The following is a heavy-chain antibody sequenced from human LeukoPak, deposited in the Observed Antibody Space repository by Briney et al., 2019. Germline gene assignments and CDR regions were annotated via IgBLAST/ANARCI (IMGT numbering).Heavy chain of an antibody. CDR3: ARGFKTRFDY. Sequence: SETLSLTCAVYGGSFSGYYWSWIRQPPGKGLEWIGEINHSGSTNYNPSLKSRVTISVDTSKDQFSLKLSSVTAADTAVYYCARGFKTRFDYWGQGTLVTVSS. CDR2: INHSGST. V-gene: IGHV4-34*01. CDR1: GGSFSGYY. J-gene: IGHJ4*02.